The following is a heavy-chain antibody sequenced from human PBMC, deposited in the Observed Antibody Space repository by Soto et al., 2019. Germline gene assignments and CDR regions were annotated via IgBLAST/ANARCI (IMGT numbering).Heavy chain of an antibody. D-gene: IGHD2-2*01. J-gene: IGHJ5*02. V-gene: IGHV3-30*18. CDR2: ISYGGSNK. CDR3: AKDNCISTSCYRLYNWFDP. CDR1: GFTFSSYG. Sequence: QVQLVESGGGVVQPGRSLRLSCAASGFTFSSYGMHWVRQAPGKGLEWVAVISYGGSNKYYADSVKGRFTISRDNSKNTLYLQMNNLRAEDTAVYYCAKDNCISTSCYRLYNWFDPWGQGTLLTVSS.